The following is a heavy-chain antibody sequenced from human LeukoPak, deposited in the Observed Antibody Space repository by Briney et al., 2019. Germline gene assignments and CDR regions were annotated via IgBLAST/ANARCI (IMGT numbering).Heavy chain of an antibody. Sequence: ASVKVSCKASGYTFTGYYMHWVRQAPGQGLEWMGWINPNSGGTNYARMFQGRVTMTRDTSITTAYMELSRPGSDDTAVYYCAREDGSGCYDSWGQGTRLTVSS. D-gene: IGHD6-19*01. V-gene: IGHV1-2*02. CDR1: GYTFTGYY. J-gene: IGHJ4*02. CDR3: AREDGSGCYDS. CDR2: INPNSGGT.